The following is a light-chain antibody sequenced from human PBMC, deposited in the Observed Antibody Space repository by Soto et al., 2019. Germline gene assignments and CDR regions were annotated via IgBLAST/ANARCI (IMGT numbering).Light chain of an antibody. J-gene: IGKJ3*01. CDR2: GVS. Sequence: EIVLTQSPGTLSLSPGERATLSCRASQSISANYLAWYQQKPGQAPRLLIYGVSIRATGIPDRFAGSGSGPDFTLTISRLEPEDFAVYYCQQYGSYFGPGTKVDIK. CDR3: QQYGSY. CDR1: QSISANY. V-gene: IGKV3-20*01.